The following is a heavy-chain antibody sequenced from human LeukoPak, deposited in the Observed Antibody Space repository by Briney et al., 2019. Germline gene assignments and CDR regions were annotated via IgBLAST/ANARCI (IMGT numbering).Heavy chain of an antibody. CDR3: ARDFGGTTPFGIYFDY. CDR2: INPNSGGT. CDR1: GYTFTVYY. V-gene: IGHV1-2*02. J-gene: IGHJ4*02. D-gene: IGHD1-1*01. Sequence: ASVKVSFKASGYTFTVYYMHWVRQAPGQGLEWMGWINPNSGGTNYAQKFQGRVTMTRDTSISTAYMELSRLRSDDTAVYYCARDFGGTTPFGIYFDYWGQGTLVTVSS.